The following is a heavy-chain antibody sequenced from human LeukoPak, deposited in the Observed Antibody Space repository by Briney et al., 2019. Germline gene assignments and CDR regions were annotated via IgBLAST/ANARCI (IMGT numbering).Heavy chain of an antibody. J-gene: IGHJ4*02. CDR3: ADFYGDHGDY. Sequence: PLASVKVSCKASGGTFSSYAISWVRQAPGQGLEWMGGIIPIFGTANYAQKFQGRVTITADESTSTAYMELSSLRSEDTAVYYCADFYGDHGDYWGQGTLVTVSS. CDR2: IIPIFGTA. V-gene: IGHV1-69*01. CDR1: GGTFSSYA. D-gene: IGHD4-17*01.